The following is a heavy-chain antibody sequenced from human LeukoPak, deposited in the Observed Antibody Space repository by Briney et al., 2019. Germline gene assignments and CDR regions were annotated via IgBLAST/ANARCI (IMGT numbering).Heavy chain of an antibody. CDR3: ATWSDSSGWPMFDY. V-gene: IGHV1-24*01. CDR2: FDPEDGET. D-gene: IGHD6-19*01. CDR1: GYTLTELS. Sequence: ASVKVSCKVSGYTLTELSMHWVRQAPGKGLEWMGGFDPEDGETIYAQKFQGRVTMTEDTSTDTAYMELSSLRSEDTAVYYCATWSDSSGWPMFDYWGQGTLVTVSS. J-gene: IGHJ4*02.